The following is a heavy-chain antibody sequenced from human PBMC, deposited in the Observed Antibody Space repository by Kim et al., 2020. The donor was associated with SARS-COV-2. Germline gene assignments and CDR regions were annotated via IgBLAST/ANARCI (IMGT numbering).Heavy chain of an antibody. J-gene: IGHJ6*03. CDR1: GYTFTSYA. CDR2: INAGNGNT. CDR3: ARGHQIAAAPYYYMDV. V-gene: IGHV1-3*01. D-gene: IGHD6-13*01. Sequence: ASVKVSCKASGYTFTSYAMHWVRQAPGQRLEWMGWINAGNGNTKYSQKFQGRVTITRDTSASTAYMELSSLRSEDTAVYYCARGHQIAAAPYYYMDVWGKGTTVTVSS.